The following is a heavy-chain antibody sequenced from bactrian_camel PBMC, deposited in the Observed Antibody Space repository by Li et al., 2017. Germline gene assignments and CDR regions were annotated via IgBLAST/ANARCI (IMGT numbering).Heavy chain of an antibody. CDR2: IDSDGDT. V-gene: IGHV3S55*01. D-gene: IGHD5*01. CDR1: GHKYSWYC. CDR3: AAGQGVGWCLDVIRVGAEADFDY. Sequence: VQLVESGGGSVQAGGSLRVSCAASGHKYSWYCMGWFRQAPGKEREGIATIDSDGDTAYVESMKGRFTISVDNAKNTLYLQMNSLNPEDTGTYTCAAGQGVGWCLDVIRVGAEADFDYWGQGTQVTVS. J-gene: IGHJ6*01.